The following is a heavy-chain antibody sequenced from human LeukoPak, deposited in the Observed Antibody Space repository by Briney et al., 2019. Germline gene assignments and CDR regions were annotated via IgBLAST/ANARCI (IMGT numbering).Heavy chain of an antibody. CDR2: IKQDGSEK. V-gene: IGHV3-7*01. D-gene: IGHD6-19*01. CDR1: GFTFSSYW. CDR3: ARVRYSSGWRFDY. J-gene: IGHJ4*02. Sequence: PGGSLRLSCAASGFTFSSYWMSWVRQAPGKGLEWVANIKQDGSEKYYVDSVKGRFTISRDNAKNSLYLQMNSLRAEDTAVYYCARVRYSSGWRFDYWGQGTLVTVSS.